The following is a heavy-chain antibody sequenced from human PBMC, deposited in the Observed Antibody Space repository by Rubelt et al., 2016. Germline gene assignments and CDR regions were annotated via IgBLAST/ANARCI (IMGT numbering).Heavy chain of an antibody. CDR3: ERGVGGYYYNGMDG. J-gene: IGHJ6*04. D-gene: IGHD3-3*01. V-gene: IGHV3-33*08. CDR2: IWYDGSNK. Sequence: VQLVESGGGLVEPGGSLRLSCAASGFTFSSYGMHWVRQAPGKGLEWVAVIWYDGSNKYYADSVKGRFTISRDNYKNTLYLQMNSLRAEDTAVYYCERGVGGYYYNGMDGWGKGTTVTVCS. CDR1: GFTFSSYG.